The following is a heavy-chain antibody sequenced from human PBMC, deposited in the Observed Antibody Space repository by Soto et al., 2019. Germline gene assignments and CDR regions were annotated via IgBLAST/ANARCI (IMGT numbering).Heavy chain of an antibody. J-gene: IGHJ4*02. CDR3: AKAGVCPRGYYFDY. Sequence: LRLSCAASGFTFSSYAMSRVRQAPGNGLYWVSAISVSVGSTYYADSVKGRFTISRDNSKNTLYLQMNSLRAEDTAVYYCAKAGVCPRGYYFDYWGQGTLVTVSS. CDR1: GFTFSSYA. V-gene: IGHV3-23*01. D-gene: IGHD3-22*01. CDR2: ISVSVGST.